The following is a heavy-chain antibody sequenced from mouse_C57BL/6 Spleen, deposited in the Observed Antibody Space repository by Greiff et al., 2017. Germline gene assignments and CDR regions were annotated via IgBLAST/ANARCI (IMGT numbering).Heavy chain of an antibody. CDR2: IYPGSGST. CDR1: GYTFTSYW. D-gene: IGHD1-1*02. V-gene: IGHV1-55*01. J-gene: IGHJ1*03. Sequence: QVQLQQPGAELVKPGASVKMSCKASGYTFTSYWITWVKQRPGQGLEWIGDIYPGSGSTNYNEKFKSKATLTVDTSSSTAYMQLSSLTSEDSAVYYCARAYGGPWYFEVWGTGTTVTVAS. CDR3: ARAYGGPWYFEV.